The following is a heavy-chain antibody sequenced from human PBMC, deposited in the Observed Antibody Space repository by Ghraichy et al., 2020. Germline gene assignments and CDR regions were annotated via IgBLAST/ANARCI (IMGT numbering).Heavy chain of an antibody. V-gene: IGHV3-23*01. Sequence: GGSLRLSCAASGFIFSSYAMTWVRQAPGKGLEWVSAISGSGDTTYYADSVKGRFTISRDNSKNTLYLQMNSLRAEDTAVYYCAKRATGTEYYYIDVWGKGTTVTVSS. D-gene: IGHD1-1*01. CDR2: ISGSGDTT. CDR3: AKRATGTEYYYIDV. CDR1: GFIFSSYA. J-gene: IGHJ6*03.